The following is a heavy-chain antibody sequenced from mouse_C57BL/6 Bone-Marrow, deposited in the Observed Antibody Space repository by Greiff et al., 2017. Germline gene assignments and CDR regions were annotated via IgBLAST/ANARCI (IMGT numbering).Heavy chain of an antibody. J-gene: IGHJ3*01. V-gene: IGHV2-3*01. Sequence: VKLMESGPGLVAPSQSLSITCTVSGFSLTSYGVSWVRQPPGKGLEWLGVIWGDGSTNYHSALISRLSISNDNSKSQVFLKLNSLQTDDTAPYYCAKGVYYSNYAWFAYWGQGTLVTVSA. CDR3: AKGVYYSNYAWFAY. CDR2: IWGDGST. CDR1: GFSLTSYG. D-gene: IGHD2-5*01.